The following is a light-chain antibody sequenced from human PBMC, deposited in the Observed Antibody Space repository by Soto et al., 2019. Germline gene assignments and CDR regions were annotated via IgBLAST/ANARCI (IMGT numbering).Light chain of an antibody. CDR2: DTS. Sequence: QAVVTREPSLTVSPGGTVTLTCGSSTGAVTGGHYPYWFQQKPGQAPTTLIYDTSGKLSWTPARFSGSLLGGKAALTLSGAQPEDEAEYYCLLSYPGARVFGTGTKLTVL. CDR3: LLSYPGARV. V-gene: IGLV7-46*01. CDR1: TGAVTGGHY. J-gene: IGLJ1*01.